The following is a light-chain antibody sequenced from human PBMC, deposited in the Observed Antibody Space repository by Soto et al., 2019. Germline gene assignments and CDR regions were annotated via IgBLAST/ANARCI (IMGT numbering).Light chain of an antibody. CDR2: DAS. CDR3: QQYNSYSGT. J-gene: IGKJ1*01. CDR1: QSISTW. V-gene: IGKV1-5*01. Sequence: DIQVTQSPSTLSASVGDRVTITCRASQSISTWLAWYQQKPGKAPKLLIYDASSLESGVPSRFSGSGFGTEFTLTISSLQPDDLATYYCQQYNSYSGTFGQGTKVDIK.